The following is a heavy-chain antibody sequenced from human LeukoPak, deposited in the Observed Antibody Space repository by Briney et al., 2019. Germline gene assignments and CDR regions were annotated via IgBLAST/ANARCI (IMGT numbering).Heavy chain of an antibody. V-gene: IGHV3-23*01. CDR2: ISPTGAGT. CDR3: AKYTERAFDV. J-gene: IGHJ3*01. D-gene: IGHD2-2*02. CDR1: GFTFNGYA. Sequence: PGGSLRLSCAASGFTFNGYAMSWVRQAPGKGLEWVSTISPTGAGTYYADSVKGLFTISRDNSKNTLYLEMNSLRAEDTAVYYCAKYTERAFDVWGQGTTVTVSS.